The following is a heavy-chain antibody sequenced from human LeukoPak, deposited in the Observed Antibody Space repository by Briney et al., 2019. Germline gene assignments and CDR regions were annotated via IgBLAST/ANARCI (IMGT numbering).Heavy chain of an antibody. CDR1: GYTFTSYA. CDR3: ARTANWGSRKSPYAFDY. Sequence: ASVKVSCKASGYTFTSYAMNWVRQAPGQGLEWMGWINTNTGNPTYAQGFTGRFVFSLDTSVSTAYLQISSLKAEDTAVYYCARTANWGSRKSPYAFDYWGQGTLVTVSS. J-gene: IGHJ4*02. V-gene: IGHV7-4-1*02. D-gene: IGHD7-27*01. CDR2: INTNTGNP.